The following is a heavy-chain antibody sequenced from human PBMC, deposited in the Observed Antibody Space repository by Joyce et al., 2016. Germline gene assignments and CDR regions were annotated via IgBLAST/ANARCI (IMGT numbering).Heavy chain of an antibody. Sequence: QVQLEQSGAEVKKPGSSVKVSCKTSGDIFNAYGINWVRQAPGQGLGWLGGIVPMSATTDYAQKFRGRLTISAHEPTSTVYTELSSLRSDDTGTYYCARGRGDDFWSGYYGSIDYWGQGTLVSVSS. J-gene: IGHJ4*02. CDR1: GDIFNAYG. D-gene: IGHD3-3*01. CDR3: ARGRGDDFWSGYYGSIDY. V-gene: IGHV1-69*01. CDR2: IVPMSATT.